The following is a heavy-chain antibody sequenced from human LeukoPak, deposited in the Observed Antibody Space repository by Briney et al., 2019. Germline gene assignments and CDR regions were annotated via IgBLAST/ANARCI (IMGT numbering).Heavy chain of an antibody. CDR3: AREGVDGFTMVRGVTENPFDY. Sequence: ASVKVSCKASGYTFTGYYMHWVRQAPGQGLEWMGWINPNSGGTNYAQKFQGRVTMTRDTSISTAYMELSRLRSDDTAVYYCAREGVDGFTMVRGVTENPFDYWGQGTLVTVSS. CDR2: INPNSGGT. CDR1: GYTFTGYY. D-gene: IGHD3-10*01. V-gene: IGHV1-2*02. J-gene: IGHJ4*02.